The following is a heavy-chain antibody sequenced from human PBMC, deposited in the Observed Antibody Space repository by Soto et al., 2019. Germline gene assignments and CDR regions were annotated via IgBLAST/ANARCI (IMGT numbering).Heavy chain of an antibody. CDR1: GFTFTSYA. CDR2: ISYDGAYK. V-gene: IGHV3-30-3*02. CDR3: AKDSRPLIPVAWYYFDY. J-gene: IGHJ4*02. D-gene: IGHD6-19*01. Sequence: QVQLVESGGGVVQPGGSLRLSCAASGFTFTSYAMHWVRQAPGKGLEWVAIISYDGAYKYYADSVKGRFTISRDNSKNTLSLQMNSLRAEDTAVYFCAKDSRPLIPVAWYYFDYWGQGTLVTVSS.